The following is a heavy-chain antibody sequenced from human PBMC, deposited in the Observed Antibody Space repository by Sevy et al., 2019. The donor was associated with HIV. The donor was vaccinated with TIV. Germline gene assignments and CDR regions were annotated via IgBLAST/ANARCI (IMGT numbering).Heavy chain of an antibody. CDR3: AAGVGSSDCDY. CDR2: IKSKTDGGTR. D-gene: IGHD1-26*01. V-gene: IGHV3-15*01. Sequence: GGSLRLSCAASGFSFRNAWMSWVRQAPGKGLEWVGRIKSKTDGGTRDFAAPARGRVIISRDDSKNMLYLQMSSLKIEDTAHCYCAAGVGSSDCDYWGRGILVTVSS. CDR1: GFSFRNAW. J-gene: IGHJ4*02.